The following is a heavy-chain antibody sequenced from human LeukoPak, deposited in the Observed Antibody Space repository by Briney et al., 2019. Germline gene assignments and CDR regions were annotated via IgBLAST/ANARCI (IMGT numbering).Heavy chain of an antibody. D-gene: IGHD3-3*01. J-gene: IGHJ4*02. CDR3: AKSQEWLLYGPKSNFDY. CDR1: GFTFSSYA. CDR2: ISGSGGST. Sequence: GGSLRLSCAASGFTFSSYAMSWVRQAPGKGLEWVSAISGSGGSTYYADSVKGRFTISRDNSKNTLYLQMNSLRAEDTAVYYCAKSQEWLLYGPKSNFDYWGQGTLVTVSS. V-gene: IGHV3-23*01.